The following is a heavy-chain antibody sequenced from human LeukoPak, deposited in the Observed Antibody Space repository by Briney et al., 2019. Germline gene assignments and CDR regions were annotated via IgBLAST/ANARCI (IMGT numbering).Heavy chain of an antibody. Sequence: VASVKVSCKASGYTFTSYDINWGRQATGQGLEWMGWMNPNSGNTGYAQKFQSRVTTTRNTSISTAYMELSSLRSEDTAVYYCATWLDAFDIWGQGTMVTVSS. CDR2: MNPNSGNT. J-gene: IGHJ3*02. CDR3: ATWLDAFDI. D-gene: IGHD5-12*01. CDR1: GYTFTSYD. V-gene: IGHV1-8*03.